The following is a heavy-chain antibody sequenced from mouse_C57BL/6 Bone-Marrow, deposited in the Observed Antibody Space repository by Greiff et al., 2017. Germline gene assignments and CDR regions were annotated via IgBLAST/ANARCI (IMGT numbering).Heavy chain of an antibody. J-gene: IGHJ2*01. Sequence: VQLQQSGAELVKPGASVKLSCKASGYTFTSYWMHWVKQRPGQGLEWIGMIHPNSGSTNYNEKFKSKATLTVDKSSSTAYMQLSSLTSEDSAVXYCGAPSTVVARVDYWGQGTTLTVSS. CDR2: IHPNSGST. D-gene: IGHD1-1*01. V-gene: IGHV1-64*01. CDR1: GYTFTSYW. CDR3: GAPSTVVARVDY.